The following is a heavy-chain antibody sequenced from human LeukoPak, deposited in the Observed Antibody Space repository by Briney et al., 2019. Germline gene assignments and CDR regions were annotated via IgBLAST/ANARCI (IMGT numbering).Heavy chain of an antibody. Sequence: SETLSLTCAVYGGSFSGYYWSWIRQPPGKGLEWIGEINHSGSTNYNPSLKSRVTISVDTSKNQFSLKLSSVTAADTAVYYCARGRSRITIFGVVNTNKGFDYWGQGTLVTVSS. CDR1: GGSFSGYY. J-gene: IGHJ4*02. D-gene: IGHD3-3*01. V-gene: IGHV4-34*01. CDR2: INHSGST. CDR3: ARGRSRITIFGVVNTNKGFDY.